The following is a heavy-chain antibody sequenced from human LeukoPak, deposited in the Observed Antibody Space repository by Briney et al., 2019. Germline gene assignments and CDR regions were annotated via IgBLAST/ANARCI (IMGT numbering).Heavy chain of an antibody. J-gene: IGHJ6*02. CDR1: GFTFSSYS. D-gene: IGHD1-1*01. V-gene: IGHV3-21*01. Sequence: GGSLRLSCAASGFTFSSYSMNWVRQAPGKGLEWVSSISSSSSYIYYADSVKGRFTISGDNAKNSLYLQMNSLRAEDTAVYYCARGADRPLDYYYHGMDVWGQGTTVTVSS. CDR3: ARGADRPLDYYYHGMDV. CDR2: ISSSSSYI.